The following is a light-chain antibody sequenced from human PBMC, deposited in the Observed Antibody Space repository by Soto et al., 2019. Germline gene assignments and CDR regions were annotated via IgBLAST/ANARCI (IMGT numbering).Light chain of an antibody. CDR2: GAS. CDR3: QQYRMSPNT. Sequence: DIVLTQSPDTLAVSPGERATLSCRASQSLGSDLAWYQQKPGQAPRLLIFGASARPTGIPARFSGSGSGTDFSLTIRGLKPEDFAVYYCQQYRMSPNTFGQGTRLEI. V-gene: IGKV3-20*01. J-gene: IGKJ5*01. CDR1: QSLGSD.